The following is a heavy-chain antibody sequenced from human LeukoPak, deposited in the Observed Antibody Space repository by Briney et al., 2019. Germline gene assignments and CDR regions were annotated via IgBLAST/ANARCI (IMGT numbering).Heavy chain of an antibody. CDR3: ARVTSGWYKDY. J-gene: IGHJ4*02. CDR1: GFTFSSYG. V-gene: IGHV3-33*01. D-gene: IGHD6-19*01. CDR2: IWYDGSNK. Sequence: GRSLRLSCAASGFTFSSYGMHWVRQAPGKGLEWVAVIWYDGSNKYYADSVKGRFTISRDNSKNTLYLQMNSLRAEDTAVYYCARVTSGWYKDYWGQGTLVTVSS.